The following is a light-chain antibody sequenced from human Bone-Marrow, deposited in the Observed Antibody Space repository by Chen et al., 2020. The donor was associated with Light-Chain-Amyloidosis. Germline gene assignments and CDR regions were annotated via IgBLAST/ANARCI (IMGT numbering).Light chain of an antibody. V-gene: IGLV3-1*01. J-gene: IGLJ2*01. Sequence: SYELTQPPSLSVSPGQTARITCSGEKLGDRYACWYQQKPGQSPVLVIQQDNKRPSGIPERFSSSTSGNIATLTISGTQTEDEAVYYCQASDTSSAPLGGGTKLTV. CDR2: QDN. CDR3: QASDTSSAP. CDR1: KLGDRY.